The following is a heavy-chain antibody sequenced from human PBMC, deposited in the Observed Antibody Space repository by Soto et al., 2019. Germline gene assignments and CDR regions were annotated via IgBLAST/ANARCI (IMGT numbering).Heavy chain of an antibody. J-gene: IGHJ3*02. CDR3: ARSHYYDSSGYYYPDAFDI. CDR2: IYYSGST. CDR1: GGSISSGGYY. D-gene: IGHD3-22*01. Sequence: PSATLSLTCTVSGGSISSGGYYWSWIRQHPGKGLEWIGYIYYSGSTYYNPSLKSRVTISVDTSKNQFSLKLSSVTAADTAVYYCARSHYYDSSGYYYPDAFDIWGQGTMVTVSS. V-gene: IGHV4-31*03.